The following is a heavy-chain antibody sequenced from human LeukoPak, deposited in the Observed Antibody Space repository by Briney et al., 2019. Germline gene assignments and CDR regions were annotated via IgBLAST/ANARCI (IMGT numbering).Heavy chain of an antibody. J-gene: IGHJ2*01. V-gene: IGHV3-13*01. CDR1: GFTFSSYD. CDR2: IGTAGDT. Sequence: PGGSLRLSCAASGFTFSSYDMHWVRQATGKGLEWVSAIGTAGDTYYPGSVKGRFTISRENAKNSLYLQMNSLRAGDTAVYYCARSYYYDSSGYYGWYFDLWGRGTLVTVSS. CDR3: ARSYYYDSSGYYGWYFDL. D-gene: IGHD3-22*01.